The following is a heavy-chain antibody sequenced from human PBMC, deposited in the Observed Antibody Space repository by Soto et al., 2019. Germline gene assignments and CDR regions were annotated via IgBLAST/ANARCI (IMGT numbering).Heavy chain of an antibody. CDR2: ISGSDDDT. Sequence: EVQLLESWGGLVQPGGSLRLSCAASGFSFSSYVMTWVRPATGKGLEWVSDISGSDDDTYYADSVKGRFTISRDNSNNTLFLQMNSLRAEDTAVYFCAKAGYRFFFDYWGQGTLVTVSS. V-gene: IGHV3-23*01. D-gene: IGHD6-25*01. J-gene: IGHJ4*02. CDR3: AKAGYRFFFDY. CDR1: GFSFSSYV.